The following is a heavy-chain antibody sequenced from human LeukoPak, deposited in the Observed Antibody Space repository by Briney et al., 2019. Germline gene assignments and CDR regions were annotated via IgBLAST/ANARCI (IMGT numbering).Heavy chain of an antibody. J-gene: IGHJ4*02. D-gene: IGHD3-10*01. CDR3: AKRGIVRGGPVDY. CDR2: IRYDGSNK. Sequence: GGSLRLSCAASGFTFSSYGMHWVRQAPGKGLEWVAFIRYDGSNKYYADSVKGRFTVSRDNSKNTLYLQMNSLRAEDTAVYYCAKRGIVRGGPVDYWGQGTLVTVSS. V-gene: IGHV3-30*02. CDR1: GFTFSSYG.